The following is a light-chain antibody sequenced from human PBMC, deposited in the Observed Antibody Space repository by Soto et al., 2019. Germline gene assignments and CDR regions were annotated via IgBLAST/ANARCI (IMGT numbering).Light chain of an antibody. Sequence: EIVLTQSPGTLSLSLGERATLSCRASQSIINCYLAWYQQKPGQAPRLLIYAASSRATGIPDRFSGSGSGTDFTLTISRLEPEDFAVYYCQQYGSSPMYTFGQGTKLEIK. CDR1: QSIINCY. CDR2: AAS. CDR3: QQYGSSPMYT. V-gene: IGKV3-20*01. J-gene: IGKJ2*01.